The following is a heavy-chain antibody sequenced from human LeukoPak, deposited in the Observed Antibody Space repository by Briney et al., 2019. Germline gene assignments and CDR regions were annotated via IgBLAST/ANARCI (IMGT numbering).Heavy chain of an antibody. V-gene: IGHV3-21*01. CDR1: GFTFTSYA. CDR3: ARDSSSPYWYFNL. J-gene: IGHJ2*01. CDR2: ISSTSIYI. Sequence: PGGSLRLSCAASGFTFTSYAMFWVRQAPGKGLEWVSSISSTSIYIYYADSVKGRFTISRDNAKNSLYLEMNSLRAEDTAVYYRARDSSSPYWYFNLWGRGTLVTVSS.